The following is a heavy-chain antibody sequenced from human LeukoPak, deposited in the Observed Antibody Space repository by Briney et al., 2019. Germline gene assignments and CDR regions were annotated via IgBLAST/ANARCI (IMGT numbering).Heavy chain of an antibody. CDR3: AREAGYDSYYFDY. J-gene: IGHJ4*02. CDR2: IRYDGSNK. V-gene: IGHV3-30*02. Sequence: GGSLRLSCAASGFTFSSYGMHWVRQAPGKGLEWVAFIRYDGSNKYYADSVKGRFTISRDNSKNTLYLQMNSLRAEDTAVYYCAREAGYDSYYFDYWGQGTLVTVSS. D-gene: IGHD5-12*01. CDR1: GFTFSSYG.